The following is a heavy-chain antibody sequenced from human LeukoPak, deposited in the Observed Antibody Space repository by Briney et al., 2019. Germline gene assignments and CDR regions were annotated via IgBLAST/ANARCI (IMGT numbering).Heavy chain of an antibody. CDR1: GFTFSSYG. Sequence: GGSLRLSCAASGFTFSSYGMHWVRQAPGKGLEWVAVISYDGSNKYYADSVEGRFTISRDNSKNTLYLQMNSLRAEDTAVYYCAKDGGLTMIVPGGPDYWGQGTLVTVSS. CDR2: ISYDGSNK. V-gene: IGHV3-30*18. CDR3: AKDGGLTMIVPGGPDY. J-gene: IGHJ4*02. D-gene: IGHD3-22*01.